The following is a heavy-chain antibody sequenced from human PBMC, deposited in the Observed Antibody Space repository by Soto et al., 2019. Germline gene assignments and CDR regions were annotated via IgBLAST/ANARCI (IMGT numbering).Heavy chain of an antibody. J-gene: IGHJ4*02. Sequence: ASVKVSFKASGYTFTGYYMHWVRQAPGQGLEWMGWINPNSGGTNYAQKFQGRVTMTRDTSISTAYMELSRLRSDDTAVYYCARVRGAGWNYFDYWGQGTLVTVSS. D-gene: IGHD3-16*01. CDR2: INPNSGGT. CDR1: GYTFTGYY. V-gene: IGHV1-2*02. CDR3: ARVRGAGWNYFDY.